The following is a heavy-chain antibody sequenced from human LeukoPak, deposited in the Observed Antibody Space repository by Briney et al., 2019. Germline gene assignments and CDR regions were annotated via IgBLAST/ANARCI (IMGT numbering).Heavy chain of an antibody. D-gene: IGHD2-15*01. CDR1: GYTVTGYY. CDR2: MNPNSGNT. Sequence: GASVKVSCKASGYTVTGYYMHWVRQAPGQGLEWMGWMNPNSGNTGYAPKFQGRVTITRTTSISTAYMELSSLRSEDTAVYYCARDGGIVASSFGYYMDVWGKGTTVTVSS. V-gene: IGHV1-8*03. J-gene: IGHJ6*03. CDR3: ARDGGIVASSFGYYMDV.